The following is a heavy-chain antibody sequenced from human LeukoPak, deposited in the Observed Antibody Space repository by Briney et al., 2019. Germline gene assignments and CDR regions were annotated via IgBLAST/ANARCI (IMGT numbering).Heavy chain of an antibody. J-gene: IGHJ5*02. Sequence: MPSETLSLTCAVYGGSFSDYSWSWIRQPPGRGLEWIGEINHSGSTNYSPSLKGRVTISVDTSKNQFSLKLSSVTVADTAVYYCARVPAVDSSGYGWFDPWGQGTLVTVSS. D-gene: IGHD3-22*01. V-gene: IGHV4-34*01. CDR1: GGSFSDYS. CDR2: INHSGST. CDR3: ARVPAVDSSGYGWFDP.